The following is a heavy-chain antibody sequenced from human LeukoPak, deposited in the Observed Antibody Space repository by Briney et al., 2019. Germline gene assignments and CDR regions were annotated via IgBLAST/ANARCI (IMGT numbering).Heavy chain of an antibody. Sequence: PSETLSLTCAVYGGSFSGYYWSWIRQPPGKGLEWIGEINHSGSTNYNPSLKSRVTISVDTSKNQFSLKLSSVTAADTAVYYCARGLVDTAMVNWGQGTPVTVSS. CDR2: INHSGST. D-gene: IGHD5-18*01. CDR1: GGSFSGYY. CDR3: ARGLVDTAMVN. J-gene: IGHJ4*02. V-gene: IGHV4-34*01.